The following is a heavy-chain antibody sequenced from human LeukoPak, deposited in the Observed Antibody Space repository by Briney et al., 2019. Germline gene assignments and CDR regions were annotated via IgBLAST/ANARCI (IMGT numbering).Heavy chain of an antibody. V-gene: IGHV3-23*01. CDR1: GFTFNNYA. CDR3: AKGQRYNYGDSIDY. D-gene: IGHD5-18*01. J-gene: IGHJ4*02. CDR2: INGGGGSS. Sequence: GGSLRLSCAASGFTFNNYAMTWVRQAPGKGLEWVSVINGGGGSSYYADSVKGRFTVSRDNSKNTLDLKMNTLRDEDTAVDYSAKGQRYNYGDSIDYCGQGTLVTVSS.